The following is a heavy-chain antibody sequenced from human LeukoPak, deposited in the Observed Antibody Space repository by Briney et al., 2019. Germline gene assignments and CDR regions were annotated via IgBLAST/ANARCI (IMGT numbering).Heavy chain of an antibody. V-gene: IGHV4-4*07. J-gene: IGHJ4*02. Sequence: SETLSLTCTVSGGSISRYYWSWIRQPAGKGLEWIGRIYTSGSTNYNPSLKSRVTISVDTSKNQFSLKLSSVTAADTAVYYCAREVVEMATGTVCFDYWGQGTLVTVSS. CDR2: IYTSGST. CDR1: GGSISRYY. CDR3: AREVVEMATGTVCFDY. D-gene: IGHD5-24*01.